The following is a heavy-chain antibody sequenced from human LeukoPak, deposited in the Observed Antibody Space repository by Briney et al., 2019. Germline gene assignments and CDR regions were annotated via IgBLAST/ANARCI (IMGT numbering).Heavy chain of an antibody. V-gene: IGHV3-23*01. D-gene: IGHD4-17*01. CDR3: ARGENDYGDLNWFDP. CDR1: GFTFSDYA. Sequence: GGSLRLSCAASGFTFSDYALGWVRQAPGRGLEWVATLSGSGAGTYYSDSVQGRFTISRDNSKNTLYLQMNSLRAEDTAVYYCARGENDYGDLNWFDPWGQGTLVTVSS. CDR2: LSGSGAGT. J-gene: IGHJ5*02.